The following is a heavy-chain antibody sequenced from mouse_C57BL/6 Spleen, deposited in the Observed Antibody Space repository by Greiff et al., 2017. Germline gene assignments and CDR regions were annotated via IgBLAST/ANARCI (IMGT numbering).Heavy chain of an antibody. Sequence: EVQRVQSGPELVKPGASVKLSCKASGYSFTGYYMNWVKQSPEQSLEWIGEIYPGTGGTTYNQKFKAKATLTVDKSSSTAYMQLKSLTSEDSSVYYFARPIYYDYDVGFAYWGQGILVTVSA. CDR1: GYSFTGYY. J-gene: IGHJ3*01. CDR2: IYPGTGGT. V-gene: IGHV1-42*01. CDR3: ARPIYYDYDVGFAY. D-gene: IGHD2-4*01.